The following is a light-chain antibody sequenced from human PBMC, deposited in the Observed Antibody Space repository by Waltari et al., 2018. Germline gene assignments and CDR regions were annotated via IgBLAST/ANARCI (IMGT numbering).Light chain of an antibody. CDR3: SSYAGSNNLV. CDR1: SSDVGGYNY. Sequence: QSALTQPPSASGSPGQSVTISCTGTSSDVGGYNYVSWYQQHPGKAPKLMIYGVSKRPAGPPDRFSGSKSGSAASLTVSGLQAEDEADYDCSSYAGSNNLVFGGGTKLTVL. CDR2: GVS. V-gene: IGLV2-8*01. J-gene: IGLJ2*01.